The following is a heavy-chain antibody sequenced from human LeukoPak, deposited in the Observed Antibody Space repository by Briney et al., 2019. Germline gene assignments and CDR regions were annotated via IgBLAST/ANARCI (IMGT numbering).Heavy chain of an antibody. CDR3: ASRHYVSGFDI. J-gene: IGHJ3*02. V-gene: IGHV4-59*08. Sequence: SDTLSLTCTVSGGYISSYYWSWIRQPPGKGLEWIGYIYYSGSTNYNPSLKSRVTISVDTSKTQFSLKLSSVTAADTAVYYCASRHYVSGFDIWGQGTMVSVSS. CDR1: GGYISSYY. CDR2: IYYSGST. D-gene: IGHD1-26*01.